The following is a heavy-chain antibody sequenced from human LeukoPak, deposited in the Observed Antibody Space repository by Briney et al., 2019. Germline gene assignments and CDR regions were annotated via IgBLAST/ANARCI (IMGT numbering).Heavy chain of an antibody. Sequence: PSETLPLTCTVSGYSISSGYYWGWIRQPPGKGLEWIGSIYHSGSTYYNPSLKSRVTISVDTSKNQFSLKLSSVTAADTAVYYCARDHCSSTSCLDIWGQGTMVTVSS. J-gene: IGHJ3*02. CDR2: IYHSGST. D-gene: IGHD2-2*01. CDR3: ARDHCSSTSCLDI. V-gene: IGHV4-38-2*02. CDR1: GYSISSGYY.